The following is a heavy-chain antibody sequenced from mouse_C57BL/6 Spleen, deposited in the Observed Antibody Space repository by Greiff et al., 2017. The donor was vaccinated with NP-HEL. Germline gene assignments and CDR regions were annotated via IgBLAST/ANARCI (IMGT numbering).Heavy chain of an antibody. Sequence: QVQLQQPGAELVKPGASVKLSCKASGYTFTRYWMQWVKQRPGQGLEWIGEIDPSDSYTNYNQKFKGKATLTVDTSSSTAYMQLSSLTSEDSAVYYCARALYYYGSSSWFAYWGQGTLVTVSA. CDR1: GYTFTRYW. D-gene: IGHD1-1*01. CDR3: ARALYYYGSSSWFAY. CDR2: IDPSDSYT. V-gene: IGHV1-50*01. J-gene: IGHJ3*01.